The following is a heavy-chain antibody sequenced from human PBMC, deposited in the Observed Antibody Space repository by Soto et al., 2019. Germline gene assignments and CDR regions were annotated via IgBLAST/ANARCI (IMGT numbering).Heavy chain of an antibody. CDR3: ARAGDTVDAFDI. Sequence: PGGSLRLSCAASGFTFSSYEMNWVRQAPGKGLEWVSYISSSGSTIYYADSVKGRFTISRDNAKNSLYLQMNSLRAEDTAVYYCARAGDTVDAFDIWGQGTMVTVSS. J-gene: IGHJ3*02. CDR1: GFTFSSYE. D-gene: IGHD4-17*01. V-gene: IGHV3-48*03. CDR2: ISSSGSTI.